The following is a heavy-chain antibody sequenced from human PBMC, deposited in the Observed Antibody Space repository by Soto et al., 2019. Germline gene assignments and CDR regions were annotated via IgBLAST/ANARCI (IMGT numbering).Heavy chain of an antibody. CDR2: INSDGSTT. J-gene: IGHJ4*02. V-gene: IGHV3-74*01. CDR1: EFTFSNYW. CDR3: AVLGYCSSTSCQRPLDY. Sequence: GGSLRLSCAASEFTFSNYWMYWVRQVPGKGLVWVSRINSDGSTTSYADSVKGRFTISRDNAKNTLYLQMNSLRAEDTAVYYCAVLGYCSSTSCQRPLDYWGQGTLVTVSS. D-gene: IGHD2-2*01.